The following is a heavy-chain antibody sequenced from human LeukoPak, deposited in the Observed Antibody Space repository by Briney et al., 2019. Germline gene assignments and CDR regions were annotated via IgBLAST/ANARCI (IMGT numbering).Heavy chain of an antibody. V-gene: IGHV3-30*02. J-gene: IGHJ4*02. CDR2: IRHDGNKK. CDR1: GFSFSDYG. CDR3: AKENDFWSGPEG. D-gene: IGHD3-3*01. Sequence: GGSLRLSCGASGFSFSDYGMHWVRQAPGKGLEWVAFIRHDGNKKYLPDSMKGRFSVSRDTSKNTVYLQMTSLRVEDTAVYYCAKENDFWSGPEGWGQGTLVTVSS.